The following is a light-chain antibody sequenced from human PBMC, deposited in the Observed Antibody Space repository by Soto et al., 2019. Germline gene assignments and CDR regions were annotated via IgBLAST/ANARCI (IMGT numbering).Light chain of an antibody. CDR1: QNVYSN. Sequence: EMVMTQSPATLSVSPGEGATLSCRASQNVYSNLAWYQQKPGQAPRLLIYGASTRATSIPARFSGSGSGTEFTLTISSLESEDFAVYYCQQHGNWPLTFGGGTKVEIK. CDR2: GAS. J-gene: IGKJ4*01. CDR3: QQHGNWPLT. V-gene: IGKV3-15*01.